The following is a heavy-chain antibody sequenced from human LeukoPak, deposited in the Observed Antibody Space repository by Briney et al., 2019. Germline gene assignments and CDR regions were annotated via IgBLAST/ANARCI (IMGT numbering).Heavy chain of an antibody. Sequence: GGSLRLSCAASGFTFSSYAVSWVRQAPGKGLEWVSAISGSGGSTYYADSVKGRFTISRDNSKNTLYLQMNSLRAEDTAVYYCAKGVGPQYYFDYWGQGTLVTVSS. CDR1: GFTFSSYA. CDR2: ISGSGGST. V-gene: IGHV3-23*01. CDR3: AKGVGPQYYFDY. J-gene: IGHJ4*02.